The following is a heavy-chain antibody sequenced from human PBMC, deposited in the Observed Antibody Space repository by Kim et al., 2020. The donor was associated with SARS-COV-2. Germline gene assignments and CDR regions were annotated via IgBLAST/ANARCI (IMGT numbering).Heavy chain of an antibody. V-gene: IGHV4-34*01. Sequence: SETLSLTCAVYGGSFSGYYWCWICHRPGKGLEWVGEINHSGSTNYNPSLKSRVTISVDTAKNQYSLKLSSVAAADAAVYYCASGGGKNWFDPWGQGTLVTVSS. CDR2: INHSGST. CDR3: ASGGGKNWFDP. CDR1: GGSFSGYY. J-gene: IGHJ5*02.